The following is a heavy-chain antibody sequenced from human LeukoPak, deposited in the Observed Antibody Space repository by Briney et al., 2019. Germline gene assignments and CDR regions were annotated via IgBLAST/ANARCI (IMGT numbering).Heavy chain of an antibody. Sequence: ETLSLTCTVSGGSISSYYWSWIRQPPGKGLEWVSYISSSSSTIYYADSVKGRFTISRDNAKNSLYLQMNSLRDEDTAVYYCARDSHSSGYYPDYWGQGTLVTVSS. CDR1: GGSISSYY. D-gene: IGHD3-22*01. J-gene: IGHJ4*02. CDR2: ISSSSSTI. CDR3: ARDSHSSGYYPDY. V-gene: IGHV3-48*02.